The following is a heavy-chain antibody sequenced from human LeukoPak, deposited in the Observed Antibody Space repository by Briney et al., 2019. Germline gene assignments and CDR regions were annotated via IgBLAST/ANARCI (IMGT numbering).Heavy chain of an antibody. Sequence: RPGGSQRLSCAASGFTFKSYGMSWVRQAPGKGLEWVSIITASGSSTYYADSVKGRFTISRDNSKNTLYLQMNSLRADDTAVYYCARARLDYDSSGYYYAYWGQGTLVTVSS. CDR1: GFTFKSYG. CDR3: ARARLDYDSSGYYYAY. J-gene: IGHJ4*02. D-gene: IGHD3-22*01. CDR2: ITASGSST. V-gene: IGHV3-23*01.